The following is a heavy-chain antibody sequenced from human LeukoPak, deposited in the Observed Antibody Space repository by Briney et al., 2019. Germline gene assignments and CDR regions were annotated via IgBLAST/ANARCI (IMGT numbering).Heavy chain of an antibody. V-gene: IGHV1-24*01. Sequence: ASVKVSCKVSGYSLLEVAMHWVRQAPGKGLEWVGSFDPEDGEDGETHYAQKLQGRVTMTEDASTDTAYMELKSLRSDDTAVYYCAMTDRYAGRPFDYWGQGTLVTVSS. CDR1: GYSLLEVA. CDR3: AMTDRYAGRPFDY. J-gene: IGHJ4*02. CDR2: FDPEDGEDGET. D-gene: IGHD5-12*01.